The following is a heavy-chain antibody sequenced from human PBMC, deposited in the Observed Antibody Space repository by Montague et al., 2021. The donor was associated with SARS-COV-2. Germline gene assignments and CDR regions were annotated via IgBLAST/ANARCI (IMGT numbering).Heavy chain of an antibody. CDR1: GGSISSSSCY. CDR2: IYYRGST. CDR3: ATQEDPSGWIPGPFDF. D-gene: IGHD6-19*01. Sequence: SETLSLTCTVSGGSISSSSCYWAWIRQPPGKGLEWIGGIYYRGSTYYNPSLKSRVFISVDTSKNQLSLTLTSVTAADTAVYYCATQEDPSGWIPGPFDFWGQGTLLSVSS. V-gene: IGHV4-39*01. J-gene: IGHJ4*02.